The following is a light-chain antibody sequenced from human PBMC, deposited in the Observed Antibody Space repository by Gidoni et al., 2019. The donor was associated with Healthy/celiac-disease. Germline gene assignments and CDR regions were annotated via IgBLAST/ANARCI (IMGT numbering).Light chain of an antibody. CDR3: QQYYSTPYT. Sequence: DIVMTQSPDSLAASLGGRATINCKSSQIVLYSSNNKNYLAWYQQKPGQPPKLLIYWASTRESGVPDRFSGSGSGTDFTLTISSLQAEDVAVYYCQQYYSTPYTFGQGTKLEIK. V-gene: IGKV4-1*01. J-gene: IGKJ2*01. CDR2: WAS. CDR1: QIVLYSSNNKNY.